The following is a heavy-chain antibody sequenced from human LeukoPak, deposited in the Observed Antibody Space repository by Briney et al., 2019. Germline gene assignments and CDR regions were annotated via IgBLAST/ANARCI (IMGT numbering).Heavy chain of an antibody. J-gene: IGHJ4*02. CDR3: TRDLVCNTFDC. V-gene: IGHV3-7*01. Sequence: GGSLRLSCVDSGFIFSASWMTWVRQAPGKGLEWLANINADGSVTNYIDSVKGRFTISRDNAKNSLYLQMNSLRVEDTAVYYCTRDLVCNTFDCWGQGTLVTVSS. D-gene: IGHD2-8*01. CDR2: INADGSVT. CDR1: GFIFSASW.